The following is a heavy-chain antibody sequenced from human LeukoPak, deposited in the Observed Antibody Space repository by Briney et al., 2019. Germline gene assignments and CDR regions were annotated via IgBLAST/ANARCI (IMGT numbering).Heavy chain of an antibody. CDR1: GFTFSSYA. V-gene: IGHV3-23*01. D-gene: IGHD2-21*01. J-gene: IGHJ4*02. Sequence: PGGSLRLSCAASGFTFSSYAMSWVRQAPGKGLEWVSSISGSGGDTHYADSVKGRFSISRDNSKNTLYVQMNSLGAEDTAVYYCAKGAAGTLVGHYFDSWGQGPLVTVSS. CDR3: AKGAAGTLVGHYFDS. CDR2: ISGSGGDT.